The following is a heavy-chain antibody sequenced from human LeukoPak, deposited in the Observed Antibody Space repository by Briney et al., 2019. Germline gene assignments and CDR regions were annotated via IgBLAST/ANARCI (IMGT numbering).Heavy chain of an antibody. D-gene: IGHD4-23*01. CDR2: ISYDGSNK. V-gene: IGHV3-30*14. CDR1: GFTFSSYA. J-gene: IGHJ4*02. CDR3: AKDKSMTTVVSYYFDY. Sequence: GGSLRLSCAASGFTFSSYAMHWVRQAPGKGLEWVAVISYDGSNKYYADSVKGRFTISRDNSKNTLYLQMNSLRAEDTAVYYCAKDKSMTTVVSYYFDYWGQGTLVTVSS.